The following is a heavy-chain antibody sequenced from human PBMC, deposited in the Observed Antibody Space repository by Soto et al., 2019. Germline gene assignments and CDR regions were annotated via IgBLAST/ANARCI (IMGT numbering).Heavy chain of an antibody. V-gene: IGHV4-31*03. Sequence: QVQLQESGPGLVKPSQTLSLTCTVSGGSISSGGYYWSWIRQHPGKGLEWIGYIYYSGSTYYNPSLKSRVTISVDTSKNQFSLKLSPVSATDTAVYYCARGAAIMEAFDIGSQGTMVTVSA. CDR2: IYYSGST. J-gene: IGHJ3*02. CDR1: GGSISSGGYY. D-gene: IGHD2-2*02. CDR3: ARGAAIMEAFDI.